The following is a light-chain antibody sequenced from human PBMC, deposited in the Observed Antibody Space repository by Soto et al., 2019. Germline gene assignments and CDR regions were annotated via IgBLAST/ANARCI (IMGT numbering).Light chain of an antibody. CDR1: SSDVGGYNY. V-gene: IGLV2-14*01. J-gene: IGLJ2*01. CDR3: SSYTSSSTG. CDR2: DVS. Sequence: QSVLTQPASVSGSPGQSITISCTGTSSDVGGYNYVSWYQQHPGKAPKLMIYDVSNRPSGVSNRFSGSKSGNTASLTISGVQAEDEADYYCSSYTSSSTGFCGGTKLTVL.